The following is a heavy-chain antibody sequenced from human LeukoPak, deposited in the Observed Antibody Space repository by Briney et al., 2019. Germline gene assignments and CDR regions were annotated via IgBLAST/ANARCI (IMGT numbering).Heavy chain of an antibody. CDR3: ARANYYDSSGYFWFDY. J-gene: IGHJ4*02. CDR1: GGSISSGDYY. V-gene: IGHV4-30-4*01. D-gene: IGHD3-22*01. Sequence: SQTLSLTCTVSGGSISSGDYYWSWIRQPPGKGLEWIGYIYYSGSTYYNPSLKSRVTISVDTSKNQFSLKLSSVTAADTAVYYCARANYYDSSGYFWFDYWGQGILVTVSS. CDR2: IYYSGST.